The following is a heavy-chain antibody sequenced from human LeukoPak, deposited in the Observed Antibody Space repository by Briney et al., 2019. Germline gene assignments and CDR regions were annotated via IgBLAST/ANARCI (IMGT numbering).Heavy chain of an antibody. D-gene: IGHD4-17*01. CDR1: GFTFSSYA. CDR3: AREGPTVTRKFDY. V-gene: IGHV3-30-3*01. CDR2: ISYDGSNK. J-gene: IGHJ4*02. Sequence: PGGSLRLSCAASGFTFSSYAMSWVRQAPGKGLEWVAVISYDGSNKYYADSVKGRFTISRDNSKNTLYLQMNSLRAEDTAVYYCAREGPTVTRKFDYWGQGTLVTVSS.